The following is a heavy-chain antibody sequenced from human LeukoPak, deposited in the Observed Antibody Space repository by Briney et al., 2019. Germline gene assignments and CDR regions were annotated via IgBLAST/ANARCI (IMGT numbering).Heavy chain of an antibody. J-gene: IGHJ4*02. CDR3: ARAPLTGTFDY. CDR2: ISGSGGST. V-gene: IGHV3-23*01. CDR1: GFTFSSYA. D-gene: IGHD1-20*01. Sequence: GGSLRLSCAASGFTFSSYAMSWVRQAPGKGLEWVSAISGSGGSTYYADSVKGRFTISRDNSKNTLWLQMNSLRPEDTAVYYCARAPLTGTFDYWGQGTLVTVSS.